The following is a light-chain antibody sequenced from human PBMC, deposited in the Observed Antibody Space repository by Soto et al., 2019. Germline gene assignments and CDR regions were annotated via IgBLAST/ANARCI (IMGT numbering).Light chain of an antibody. CDR1: SSNIGAGYD. J-gene: IGLJ1*01. CDR3: QSYDSSLSAYV. V-gene: IGLV1-40*01. Sequence: QSVRPQPPSVSGAPGQKVTISCTGSSSNIGAGYDLHWYQQLPGTAPKLLLYGNSNRPSGVPDRFSGSKSGTSASLAITGLQAEDEADYYCQSYDSSLSAYVFGTGTKVTVL. CDR2: GNS.